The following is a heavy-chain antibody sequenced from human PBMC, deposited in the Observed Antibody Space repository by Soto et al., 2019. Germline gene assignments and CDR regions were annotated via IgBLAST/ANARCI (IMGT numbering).Heavy chain of an antibody. CDR3: ATKGRGVMAANSEEFNGMDV. V-gene: IGHV1-69*13. CDR1: GGTFSSYA. J-gene: IGHJ6*02. CDR2: IIPIFGTA. Sequence: ASVKVSCKASGGTFSSYAISWVRQAPGQGLEWMGGIIPIFGTANYAQKFQGRVTITADESTSTAYMELSSLRSEDTAVYYCATKGRGVMAANSEEFNGMDVWGQGTTVTVSS. D-gene: IGHD3-10*01.